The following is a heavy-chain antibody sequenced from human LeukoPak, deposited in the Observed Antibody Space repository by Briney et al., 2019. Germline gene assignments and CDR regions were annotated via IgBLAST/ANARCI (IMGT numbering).Heavy chain of an antibody. CDR2: IYYSGST. CDR1: GASISSGDYY. J-gene: IGHJ4*02. Sequence: SETLSLTCTVSGASISSGDYYWGWIRQPPGKGLEWIGYIYYSGSTYYNPSLKSRVTISVDTSKNQFSLKLSSVTAADTAVYYCARSPQYQLLFPFDYWGQGTLVTVSS. V-gene: IGHV4-30-4*01. D-gene: IGHD2-2*01. CDR3: ARSPQYQLLFPFDY.